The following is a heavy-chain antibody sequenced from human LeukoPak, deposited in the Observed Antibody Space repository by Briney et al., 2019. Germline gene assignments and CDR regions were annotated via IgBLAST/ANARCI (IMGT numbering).Heavy chain of an antibody. J-gene: IGHJ4*02. V-gene: IGHV3-74*01. CDR2: INSDGSST. Sequence: GGSLRLSCAASGFTFSSYWMNWVRQAPGKGLVWVSRINSDGSSTSYADSVKGRFTISRDNAKNSLYLQMNSLRAEDTAVYYCARVPLYTRSYYFDYWGQGTLVTVSS. CDR1: GFTFSSYW. CDR3: ARVPLYTRSYYFDY. D-gene: IGHD2-2*01.